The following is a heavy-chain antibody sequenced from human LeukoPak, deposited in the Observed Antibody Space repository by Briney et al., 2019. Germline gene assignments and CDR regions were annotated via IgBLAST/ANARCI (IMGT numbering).Heavy chain of an antibody. CDR1: GGSISSSSYY. V-gene: IGHV4-39*07. Sequence: SETLSLTCTVSGGSISSSSYYWGWIRQPPGKGLEWIGSIYYSGSTYYNPSLKSRVTISVDTSKNQFSLKLSSVTAADTAVYYCARGGTEYYYDSSGYNFDYWGQGTLVTVSS. J-gene: IGHJ4*02. CDR2: IYYSGST. CDR3: ARGGTEYYYDSSGYNFDY. D-gene: IGHD3-22*01.